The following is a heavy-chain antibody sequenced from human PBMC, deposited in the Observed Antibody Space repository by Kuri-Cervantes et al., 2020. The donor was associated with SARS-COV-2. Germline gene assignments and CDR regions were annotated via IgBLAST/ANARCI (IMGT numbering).Heavy chain of an antibody. V-gene: IGHV3-30-3*01. CDR2: ISYDGSNK. D-gene: IGHD5-24*01. Sequence: GESLKISCAASGFTFSSYAMHWVRQAPGKGLEWVALISYDGSNKYYADSVKGRFTISRDNSKNTLYLQMNSLRAEDTAVYYCAKGPVGDGYNYGDYWGQGTLVTVSS. J-gene: IGHJ4*02. CDR1: GFTFSSYA. CDR3: AKGPVGDGYNYGDY.